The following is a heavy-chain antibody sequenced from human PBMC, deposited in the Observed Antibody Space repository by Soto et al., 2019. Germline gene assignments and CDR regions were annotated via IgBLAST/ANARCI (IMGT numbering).Heavy chain of an antibody. V-gene: IGHV1-69*19. CDR1: GGTFNTYA. Sequence: QVQLVQSGAEMKKPGSSVKVSCQSSGGTFNTYAMNWVRQAPGQGPEWMGDISPMFGAANYAPKFQGRVTITEDESTGTSYMQLSSWTSEYTALYFCAREVQVHTPAFVYWGQGTLVTVSS. CDR3: AREVQVHTPAFVY. CDR2: ISPMFGAA. D-gene: IGHD3-10*01. J-gene: IGHJ4*02.